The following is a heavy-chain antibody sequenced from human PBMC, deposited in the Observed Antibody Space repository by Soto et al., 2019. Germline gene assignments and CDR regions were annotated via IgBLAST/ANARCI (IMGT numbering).Heavy chain of an antibody. Sequence: GGSLSLSCAASGFTFSSYSMKWVRPAPGEGLGWVSYVRRSSSTIYYADSVKGRFTISRDNAKNSLYLQMNSLRDEDTAVYYCARDQVETVMEGRLTAVSLLGYYGMDVWGQGTTVTVSS. D-gene: IGHD5-18*01. CDR3: ARDQVETVMEGRLTAVSLLGYYGMDV. CDR1: GFTFSSYS. CDR2: VRRSSSTI. V-gene: IGHV3-48*02. J-gene: IGHJ6*02.